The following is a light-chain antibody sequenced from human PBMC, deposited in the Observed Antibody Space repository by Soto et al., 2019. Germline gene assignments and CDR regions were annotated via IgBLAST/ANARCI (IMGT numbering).Light chain of an antibody. CDR1: SSDVGGFNY. CDR2: EVT. Sequence: QSVLAQPASVSGSPGQSITISCTGASSDVGGFNYVSWYQQHPGKAPQLILYEVTNRPSGISNRFSGSKSGNTASLSISGLQAEDEADYYCSSYTTTSTHVFGTGTKVTVL. CDR3: SSYTTTSTHV. V-gene: IGLV2-14*01. J-gene: IGLJ1*01.